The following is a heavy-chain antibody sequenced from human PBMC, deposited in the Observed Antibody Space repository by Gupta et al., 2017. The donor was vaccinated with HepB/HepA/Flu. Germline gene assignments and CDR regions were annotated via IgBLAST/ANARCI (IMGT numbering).Heavy chain of an antibody. V-gene: IGHV3-48*02. D-gene: IGHD1-26*01. CDR3: ARDGEYSGSYAAGAFDI. J-gene: IGHJ3*02. CDR1: GFTFSSYR. Sequence: EVQLVESGGGLVQPGGSLRLSCAASGFTFSSYRMNWVRQAPGKGLEWVSYISSSSSTIYYADSVKGRFTISRDNAKNSLYLQMNSLRDEDTAVYYCARDGEYSGSYAAGAFDIWGQGTMVTVSS. CDR2: ISSSSSTI.